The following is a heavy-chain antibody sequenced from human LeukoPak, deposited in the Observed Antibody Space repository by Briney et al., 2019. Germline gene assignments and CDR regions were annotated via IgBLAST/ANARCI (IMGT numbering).Heavy chain of an antibody. CDR3: ANVVGFFPH. V-gene: IGHV3-23*01. CDR2: ISGSGGST. Sequence: GGSLRLSCAASGFTFSSSAMSWVRQAPGKGLEWVSAISGSGGSTYYADSVKGRFTISRDNSKNTLYLQMNSLRAEDTAVYYGANVVGFFPHGGQEPLFTVPS. J-gene: IGHJ4*02. CDR1: GFTFSSSA. D-gene: IGHD1-26*01.